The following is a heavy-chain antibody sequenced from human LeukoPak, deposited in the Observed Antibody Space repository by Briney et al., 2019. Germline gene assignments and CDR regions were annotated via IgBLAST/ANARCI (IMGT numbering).Heavy chain of an antibody. V-gene: IGHV3-11*01. CDR1: GFTFSDYY. CDR2: ISSSGSTI. D-gene: IGHD5-18*01. J-gene: IGHJ4*02. Sequence: GGSLRLSCAASGFTFSDYYMSWIRQAPGKGLEWVSYISSSGSTIYYADSVKGRFTISRDNAKNSLYLQMNSLRAEDTAVYYCARDLPLTAMVFDYWGQGTLVTVSS. CDR3: ARDLPLTAMVFDY.